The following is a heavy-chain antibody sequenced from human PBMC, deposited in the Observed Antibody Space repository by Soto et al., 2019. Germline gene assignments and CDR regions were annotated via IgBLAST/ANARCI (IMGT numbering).Heavy chain of an antibody. Sequence: PGGSLRLSCAASGFTFDDYAMHWVRQAPGKGLEWVSGISWNSGSIGYADSVKGRFTISRDNAKNSLYLQMNSLRAEDTALYYCAKAVYDFWSGSEYYYYYYGMDVWGQGTTATVSS. CDR2: ISWNSGSI. CDR1: GFTFDDYA. V-gene: IGHV3-9*01. J-gene: IGHJ6*02. D-gene: IGHD3-3*01. CDR3: AKAVYDFWSGSEYYYYYYGMDV.